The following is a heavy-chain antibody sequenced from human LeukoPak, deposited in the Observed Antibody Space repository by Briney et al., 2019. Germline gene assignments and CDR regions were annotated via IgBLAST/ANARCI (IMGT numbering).Heavy chain of an antibody. CDR2: IYYSGST. CDR1: GGSFSGYY. J-gene: IGHJ6*02. V-gene: IGHV4-59*01. D-gene: IGHD3-3*01. Sequence: SETLSLTCAVYGGSFSGYYWSWIRQPPGEGLEWIGYIYYSGSTNYNPSLKSRVTISVDTSKNQFSLKLSSVTAADTAVYYCARNTYYDFWSGYIYYYGMDVWGQGTTVTVSS. CDR3: ARNTYYDFWSGYIYYYGMDV.